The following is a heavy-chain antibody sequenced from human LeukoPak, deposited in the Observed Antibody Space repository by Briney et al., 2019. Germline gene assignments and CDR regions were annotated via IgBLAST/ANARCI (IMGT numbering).Heavy chain of an antibody. V-gene: IGHV3-48*01. J-gene: IGHJ3*02. D-gene: IGHD3-22*01. CDR2: IRSESDSA. CDR1: GFTFSSYP. Sequence: GGSLRLSCAASGFTFSSYPMNWVRQAPGKGLEWISNIRSESDSATYADSVKGRFTISRDNAKNSLYLQINSLRAEDTAVYYCARDQYYYDSLDAFDIWGQGTMVTVSS. CDR3: ARDQYYYDSLDAFDI.